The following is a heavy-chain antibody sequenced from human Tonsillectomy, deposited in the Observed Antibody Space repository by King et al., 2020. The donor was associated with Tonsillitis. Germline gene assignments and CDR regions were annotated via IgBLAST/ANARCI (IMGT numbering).Heavy chain of an antibody. J-gene: IGHJ6*03. Sequence: VQLVESGAEVKKPGSSVKVSCKASGGTFSRSVISWVRQAPGQGLEWMGGIIPIFGTANYAQKFQGRVTITADEFTSTAYMELSSLRSEDTAVYYLARGVIYTAREYYYYMDVWGKGTTVTVSS. CDR3: ARGVIYTAREYYYYMDV. CDR1: GGTFSRSV. D-gene: IGHD5-18*01. CDR2: IIPIFGTA. V-gene: IGHV1-69*01.